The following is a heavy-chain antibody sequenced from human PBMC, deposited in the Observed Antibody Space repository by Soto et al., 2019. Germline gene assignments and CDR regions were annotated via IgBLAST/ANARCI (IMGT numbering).Heavy chain of an antibody. D-gene: IGHD6-13*01. V-gene: IGHV4-59*11. CDR1: RGSISSHY. CDR2: MYYSGST. Sequence: SETLSLTCTVSRGSISSHYWSWIRQPPGKGLEWIGYMYYSGSTNYNPSLKSRVTISVDTSKNQFSLKLTSVTAADSAVYYCARGVMAAGLYFFDYWGQGTLVTVYS. CDR3: ARGVMAAGLYFFDY. J-gene: IGHJ4*02.